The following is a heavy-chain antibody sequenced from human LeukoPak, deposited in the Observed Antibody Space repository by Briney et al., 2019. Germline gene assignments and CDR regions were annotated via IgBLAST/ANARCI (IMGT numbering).Heavy chain of an antibody. D-gene: IGHD3-22*01. V-gene: IGHV3-11*01. CDR1: GFTFSNAW. Sequence: GGSLRLSCAASGFTFSNAWMSWVRQAPGKGLEWVSYISSSGRTIYYADSVKGRFTISRDNSKNTLYLQMNSLRAEDTAVYYCAKAQTGDSSGYGFDYWGQGTLVTVSS. J-gene: IGHJ4*02. CDR3: AKAQTGDSSGYGFDY. CDR2: ISSSGRTI.